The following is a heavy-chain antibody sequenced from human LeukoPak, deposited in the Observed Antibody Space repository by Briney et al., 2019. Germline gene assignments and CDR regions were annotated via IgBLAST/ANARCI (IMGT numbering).Heavy chain of an antibody. CDR2: ISAYNGNT. V-gene: IGHV1-18*01. CDR3: VRDLGVDTTMIFFDY. J-gene: IGHJ4*02. D-gene: IGHD3/OR15-3a*01. Sequence: ASVKVSCKASGYTFTSFGISWVRQAPGQGLEWMGWISAYNGNTNYARKVQGRVTMTTDTSTSTAYMELRSLRSDDTAMYYCVRDLGVDTTMIFFDYWGQGSLVTVSP. CDR1: GYTFTSFG.